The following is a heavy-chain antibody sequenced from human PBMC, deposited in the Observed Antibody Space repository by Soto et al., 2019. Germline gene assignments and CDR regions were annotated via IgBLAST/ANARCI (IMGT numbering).Heavy chain of an antibody. CDR3: ARHSCSSKRSSLNFDY. V-gene: IGHV5-51*01. CDR1: GYRFTSYW. J-gene: IGHJ4*02. D-gene: IGHD2-2*01. CDR2: ICPGDSDT. Sequence: PGESLKISCRGSGYRFTSYWIGWVRQMPGKGLEWMGGICPGDSDTSYSPSFQGHVTISADKSISTAYLQWSSLKASDTAMYYCARHSCSSKRSSLNFDYWGQGTVVTVSS.